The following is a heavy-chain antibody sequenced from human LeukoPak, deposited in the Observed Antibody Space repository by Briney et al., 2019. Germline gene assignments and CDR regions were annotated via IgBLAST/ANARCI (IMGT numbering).Heavy chain of an antibody. CDR3: ARAYGDYGGYIDY. CDR1: GGSFSGYY. CDR2: INHSGST. J-gene: IGHJ4*02. V-gene: IGHV4-34*01. Sequence: SETLSLTCAVCGGSFSGYYWGWTRQPPGKGLEWIGEINHSGSTNYNPSLKSRVTISVDTSKNQFSLKLSSVTAADTAVYYCARAYGDYGGYIDYWGQGTLVTVSS. D-gene: IGHD4-17*01.